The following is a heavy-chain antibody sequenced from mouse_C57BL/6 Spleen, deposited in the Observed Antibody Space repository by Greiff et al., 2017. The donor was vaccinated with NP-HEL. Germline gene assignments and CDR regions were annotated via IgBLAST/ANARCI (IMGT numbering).Heavy chain of an antibody. CDR3: ARMVYYAMDY. CDR2: ISSGSSTI. V-gene: IGHV5-17*01. J-gene: IGHJ4*01. Sequence: EVKLQESGGGLVKPGGSLKLSCAASGFTFSDYGMHWVRQAPEKGLEWVAYISSGSSTIYYADTVKGRFTISRDNAKNTLFLQMTSLRSEDTAMYYCARMVYYAMDYWGQGTSVTVSS. D-gene: IGHD1-1*02. CDR1: GFTFSDYG.